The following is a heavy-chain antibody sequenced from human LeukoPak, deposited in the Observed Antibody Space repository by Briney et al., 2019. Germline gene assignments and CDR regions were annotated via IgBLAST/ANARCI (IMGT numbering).Heavy chain of an antibody. CDR3: ARHTVATSL. V-gene: IGHV3-7*01. CDR2: INQEGRDK. D-gene: IGHD5-12*01. Sequence: GGSLRLSCAASGFTFSSPWMSWVRQAPGKGLEWVANINQEGRDKYYVDSVKGRFTISRDNGKNSLYLQMNSLRADDTAVYYCARHTVATSLWGQGALVTVSS. J-gene: IGHJ4*02. CDR1: GFTFSSPW.